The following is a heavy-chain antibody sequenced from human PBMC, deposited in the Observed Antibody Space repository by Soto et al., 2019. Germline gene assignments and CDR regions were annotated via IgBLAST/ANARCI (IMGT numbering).Heavy chain of an antibody. J-gene: IGHJ5*02. CDR3: VMLQTVNDNWIDP. CDR2: INSDGSNT. V-gene: IGHV3-74*01. CDR1: GFTFSIYW. D-gene: IGHD4-4*01. Sequence: EVQLVESGGGLVQPGGSLRLSCAAYGFTFSIYWMHWVRQAPGKGLVWVARINSDGSNTGYADSVKGRFTISRDNAKNTVYLQMNSLRAEDTAVYYCVMLQTVNDNWIDPWGQGTLVTVSS.